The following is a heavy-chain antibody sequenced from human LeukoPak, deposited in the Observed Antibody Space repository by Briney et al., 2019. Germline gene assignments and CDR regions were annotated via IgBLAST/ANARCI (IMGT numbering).Heavy chain of an antibody. CDR2: IYSGGST. Sequence: GGSLRLSCAASGFTVSSNYMSWVRQAPGKGLEWVSVIYSGGSTYYADSVKGRFTISRDNSKNTLYLQMNSLRAEDTAVYYCASPLYDSSGYFSYWGQGTLVTVSS. D-gene: IGHD3-22*01. V-gene: IGHV3-66*02. CDR1: GFTVSSNY. CDR3: ASPLYDSSGYFSY. J-gene: IGHJ4*02.